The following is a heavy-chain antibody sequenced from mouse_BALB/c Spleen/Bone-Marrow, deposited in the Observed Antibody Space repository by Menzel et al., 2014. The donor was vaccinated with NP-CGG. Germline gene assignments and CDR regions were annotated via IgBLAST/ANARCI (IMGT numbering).Heavy chain of an antibody. V-gene: IGHV14-1*02. D-gene: IGHD2-4*01. Sequence: VQLQQSGAELVRPGALVKLSCKASGFNIXDYYMHWVRQRPEQGLEWIGWIDPENGNTTYDPKFQGKASITADTSSNTAYLQLSSLTSEDTAVYYCAMITTYWGQGTTLTVSS. CDR2: IDPENGNT. CDR3: AMITTY. CDR1: GFNIXDYY. J-gene: IGHJ2*01.